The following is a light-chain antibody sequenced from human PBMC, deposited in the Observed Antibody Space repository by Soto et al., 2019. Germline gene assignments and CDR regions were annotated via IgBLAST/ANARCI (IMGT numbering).Light chain of an antibody. Sequence: QSVLTQPASVSGSPGQSITISCTGANSDIGDWNYVSWYQQSPGKAPKLLIFEVSNRPSGISTRFSGSKSDNLAFLTISGLQSEDEGLYHCSSYSSTTTLFGGGTKLTVL. J-gene: IGLJ2*01. CDR1: NSDIGDWNY. CDR3: SSYSSTTTL. CDR2: EVS. V-gene: IGLV2-14*01.